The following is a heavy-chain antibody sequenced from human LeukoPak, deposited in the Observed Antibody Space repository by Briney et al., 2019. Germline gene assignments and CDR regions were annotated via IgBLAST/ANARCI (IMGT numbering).Heavy chain of an antibody. CDR3: AKDSIAARADY. J-gene: IGHJ4*02. Sequence: GGSLRLSCAASGFTFSSYAMTWVRQAPGKGLEWVSAISRSGSSTYYADSVKGRFTISRDNFRNTVYLQMNSLRAEDTAVCYCAKDSIAARADYWGQGTLVTVSS. D-gene: IGHD6-6*01. CDR2: ISRSGSST. V-gene: IGHV3-23*01. CDR1: GFTFSSYA.